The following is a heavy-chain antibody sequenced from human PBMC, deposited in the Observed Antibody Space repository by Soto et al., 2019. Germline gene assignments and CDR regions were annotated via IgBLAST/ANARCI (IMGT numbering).Heavy chain of an antibody. J-gene: IGHJ6*02. Sequence: GGSLRLSCAASGFTFSSYAMSCVRQAPGKGLEWVSAISGSGGSTYYADSVKGRFTISRDNSKNTLYLQMNSLRAEDTAVYYCAKAARNALTNYYYYGMDVWGQGTTVTVSS. CDR3: AKAARNALTNYYYYGMDV. D-gene: IGHD1-1*01. CDR1: GFTFSSYA. V-gene: IGHV3-23*01. CDR2: ISGSGGST.